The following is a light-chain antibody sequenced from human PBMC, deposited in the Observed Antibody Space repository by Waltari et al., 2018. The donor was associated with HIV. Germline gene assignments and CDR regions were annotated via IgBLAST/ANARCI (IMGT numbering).Light chain of an antibody. CDR3: QTWTTGIVL. J-gene: IGLJ2*01. CDR2: LNSDGRY. V-gene: IGLV4-69*01. Sequence: QLVLTQSPSASASLRASVKLTCTLSSGHSNYAIAWHQHQPEKGPRYLMRLNSDGRYLKGAGLPRRFSGSSSGAERYLIISSLQSEDEADYYCQTWTTGIVLFGGGTKLTVL. CDR1: SGHSNYA.